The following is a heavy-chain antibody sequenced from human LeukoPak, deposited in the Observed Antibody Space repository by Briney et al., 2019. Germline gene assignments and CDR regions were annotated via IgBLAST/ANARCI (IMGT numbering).Heavy chain of an antibody. CDR2: INHSGST. CDR1: GLSFSGYY. V-gene: IGHV4-34*01. CDR3: ARGLGY. Sequence: SETLSLTCAVYGLSFSGYYWSWIRQPPGKGLEWIGEINHSGSTNYKPSLKSRVTISVDTSKNQFSLKLSSVTAADTAVYYCARGLGYWGQGTLVTVSS. J-gene: IGHJ4*02.